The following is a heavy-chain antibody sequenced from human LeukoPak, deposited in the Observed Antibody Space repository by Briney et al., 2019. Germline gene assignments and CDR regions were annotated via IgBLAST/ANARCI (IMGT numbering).Heavy chain of an antibody. CDR1: GGSFSGYY. J-gene: IGHJ4*02. CDR3: ASRYDYVWGNPLRY. Sequence: SETLSLTCAVYGGSFSGYYWSLIRQPAGKGLEWIGEINHSGSTNYNPSLKSRVTISVDTSKNQFSLKLSSVTAADTAVYYCASRYDYVWGNPLRYWGQGTLVTVSS. V-gene: IGHV4-34*01. CDR2: INHSGST. D-gene: IGHD3-16*01.